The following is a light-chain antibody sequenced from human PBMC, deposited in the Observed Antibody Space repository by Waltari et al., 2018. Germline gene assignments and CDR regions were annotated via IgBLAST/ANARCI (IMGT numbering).Light chain of an antibody. CDR3: QQYYSYPLT. Sequence: AIRITQSPSSLSASTGDRVTITCRASQGISSYLAWYQQKPGQAPKLLIYAASTLQSGVPSRFSGSGSGTDFTLTISCLQSEDFATYYCQQYYSYPLTFGQGTKVEIK. CDR1: QGISSY. V-gene: IGKV1-8*01. J-gene: IGKJ1*01. CDR2: AAS.